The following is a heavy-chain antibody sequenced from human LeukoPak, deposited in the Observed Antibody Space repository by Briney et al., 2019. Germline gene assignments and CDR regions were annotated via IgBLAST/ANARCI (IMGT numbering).Heavy chain of an antibody. CDR3: ARESYFPVAGLYDY. CDR2: ISTNTGNP. V-gene: IGHV7-4-1*02. D-gene: IGHD6-19*01. CDR1: GYTFTSYA. Sequence: ASVKVSCKASGYTFTSYAMNWVRQAPGQGLEWMGWISTNTGNPTYAQGFTGRFVFSLDTSVSTAYLQISSLKAEDTAVYYCARESYFPVAGLYDYWGQGTLVTVSS. J-gene: IGHJ4*02.